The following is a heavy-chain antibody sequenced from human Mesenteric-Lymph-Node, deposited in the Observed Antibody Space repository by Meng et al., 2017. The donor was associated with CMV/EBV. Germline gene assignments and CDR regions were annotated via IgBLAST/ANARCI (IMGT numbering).Heavy chain of an antibody. D-gene: IGHD3-10*01. V-gene: IGHV3-66*01. CDR3: TGDSVSNPNLDY. CDR1: AFNVRDKY. J-gene: IGHJ4*02. Sequence: LVESAGGVVQPRGSRWLLCTVAAFNVRDKYMSLFRQAPGEGLVWVCIIYRGDNTYYTDSVTDRFTFSRYNSKNTMYLQMNSLRFEDTAVYYCTGDSVSNPNLDYWGQGTLVTVSS. CDR2: IYRGDNT.